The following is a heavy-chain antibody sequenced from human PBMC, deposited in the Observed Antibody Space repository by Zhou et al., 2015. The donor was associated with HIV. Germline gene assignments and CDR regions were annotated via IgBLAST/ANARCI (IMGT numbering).Heavy chain of an antibody. J-gene: IGHJ3*02. Sequence: QVQLVQSGAEVRKAGSSVKVSCKTSGGIFSDHAVSWVRQAPGQGLEWMGGITPLFDIEEYAEKFRGRLTITVDESTGAAYMDLRSLRYEDAAVYYCAKSSADSDYAFDTWGQGTQVVVSS. D-gene: IGHD3-22*01. CDR2: ITPLFDIE. CDR3: AKSSADSDYAFDT. CDR1: GGIFSDHA. V-gene: IGHV1-69*01.